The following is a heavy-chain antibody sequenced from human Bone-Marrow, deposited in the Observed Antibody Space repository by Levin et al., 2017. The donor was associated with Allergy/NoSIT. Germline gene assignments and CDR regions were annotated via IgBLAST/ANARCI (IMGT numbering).Heavy chain of an antibody. D-gene: IGHD6-19*01. CDR2: TYYRSKWYY. V-gene: IGHV6-1*01. CDR1: GDSVSSVTTA. CDR3: ARGAAGWDV. Sequence: SQILSLTCGISGDSVSSVTTAWNWIRQSPSRGLEWLGRTYYRSKWYYDYALSVKSRLVISPDTSENQFSLQLKSVSPDDTAVYYCARGAAGWDVWGQGIQVTVSS. J-gene: IGHJ4*02.